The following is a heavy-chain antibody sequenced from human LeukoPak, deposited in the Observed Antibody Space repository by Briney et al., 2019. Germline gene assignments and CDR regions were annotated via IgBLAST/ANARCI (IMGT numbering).Heavy chain of an antibody. Sequence: ASVKVSCKASGYTFTSYGISWVRQDPGQGLEWMGWISAYNGNTNYAQKLQGRVAMTTDTSTSTAYMELRSLRSDDTAVYYCARVTRGSIFGVVKRPQLVDYWGQGTLVTVSS. CDR3: ARVTRGSIFGVVKRPQLVDY. D-gene: IGHD3-3*01. CDR1: GYTFTSYG. V-gene: IGHV1-18*01. J-gene: IGHJ4*02. CDR2: ISAYNGNT.